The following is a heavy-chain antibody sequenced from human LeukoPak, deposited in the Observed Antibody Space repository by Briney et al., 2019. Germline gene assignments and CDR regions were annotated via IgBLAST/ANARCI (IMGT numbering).Heavy chain of an antibody. D-gene: IGHD3-10*01. Sequence: EASETLSLTCTVSGGSISSGDYYWGWIRQPPGKGLECIGSIYYSGSTYYNPSLKSRVTISVDTSKNQFSLKLSSVTAADTAVYYCARRSGSGTYRYYFDYWGQGTLVTVSS. CDR3: ARRSGSGTYRYYFDY. CDR1: GGSISSGDYY. V-gene: IGHV4-39*01. CDR2: IYYSGST. J-gene: IGHJ4*02.